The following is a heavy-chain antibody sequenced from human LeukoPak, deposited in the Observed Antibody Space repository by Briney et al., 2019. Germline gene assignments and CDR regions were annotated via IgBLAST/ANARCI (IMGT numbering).Heavy chain of an antibody. Sequence: SEILSLTCAVYGGSFSGYYWSWIRQPPGKGLEWIGEINHSGSTNYNPSLKSRVTISVDTSKNQFSLKLSSVTAADTAVYYCARAFGGSSTRKLGYWYFDLWGRGTLVTVSS. CDR1: GGSFSGYY. J-gene: IGHJ2*01. CDR2: INHSGST. CDR3: ARAFGGSSTRKLGYWYFDL. D-gene: IGHD3-16*01. V-gene: IGHV4-34*01.